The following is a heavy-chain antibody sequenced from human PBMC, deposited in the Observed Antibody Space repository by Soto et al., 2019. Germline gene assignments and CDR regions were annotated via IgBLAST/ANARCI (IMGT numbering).Heavy chain of an antibody. D-gene: IGHD3-22*01. CDR3: ARGYYDSNGQSNTFDI. CDR1: GASISSSY. J-gene: IGHJ3*02. V-gene: IGHV4-59*01. CDR2: VYYSGST. Sequence: SETLSLTCTVSGASISSSYGSWIRQSPGKGLEWIGYVYYSGSTKYNPSLKSRVTISVDTSKNQFSLKLSSVTAADTAVYYCARGYYDSNGQSNTFDIWGQGTMVTVSS.